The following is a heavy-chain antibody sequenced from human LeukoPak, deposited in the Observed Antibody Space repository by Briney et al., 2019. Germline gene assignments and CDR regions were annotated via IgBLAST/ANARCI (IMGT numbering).Heavy chain of an antibody. D-gene: IGHD2-2*01. Sequence: PGGSLRLSCAASGFTFTNHAMAWVRLAPGKGLEWVSTLSDSGASTYYADSVKGRFTISRDNPKNTLYLQMNSLRAEDTAVYYCAKGRSTRHPPGADASDIWGQGTMVTVSS. CDR2: LSDSGAST. V-gene: IGHV3-23*01. J-gene: IGHJ3*02. CDR1: GFTFTNHA. CDR3: AKGRSTRHPPGADASDI.